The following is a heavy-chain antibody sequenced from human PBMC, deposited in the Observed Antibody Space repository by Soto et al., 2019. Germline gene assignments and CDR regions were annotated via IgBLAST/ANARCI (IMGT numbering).Heavy chain of an antibody. CDR2: IYSGGST. V-gene: IGHV3-53*04. D-gene: IGHD2-15*01. Sequence: EVQLVESGGGLVQPGGSLRLSCAASGFTVSSNYMSWVRQAPGKGLEWVSVIYSGGSTYYADSVKGRFTISRHNYKNTLYLQRHSLRAADTAVYYCARTGLYCSCGSCTMGGDYWGQGTLVSVSS. J-gene: IGHJ4*02. CDR1: GFTVSSNY. CDR3: ARTGLYCSCGSCTMGGDY.